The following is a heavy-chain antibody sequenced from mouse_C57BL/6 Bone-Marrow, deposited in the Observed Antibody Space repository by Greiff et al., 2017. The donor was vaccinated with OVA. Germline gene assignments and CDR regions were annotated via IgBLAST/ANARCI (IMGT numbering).Heavy chain of an antibody. CDR2: ISSGGSYT. CDR3: ARQYSPYAMDY. CDR1: GFTFSSYG. V-gene: IGHV5-6*02. J-gene: IGHJ4*01. D-gene: IGHD2-12*01. Sequence: GKLVESGGDLVKPGGSLKLSCAASGFTFSSYGMSWVRQTPDKRLEWVATISSGGSYTYYPDSVKGRFTISRDNAKNTLYLQMSSLKSEDTAMYYCARQYSPYAMDYWGQGTSVTVSS.